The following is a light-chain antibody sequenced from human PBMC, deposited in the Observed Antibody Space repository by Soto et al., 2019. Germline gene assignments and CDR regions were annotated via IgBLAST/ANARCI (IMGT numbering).Light chain of an antibody. V-gene: IGLV2-14*03. CDR1: SSDVGAFNY. J-gene: IGLJ1*01. CDR3: NSYTSNNTYV. CDR2: DVS. Sequence: SALTQPASVSGSPGQAITISCSGTSSDVGAFNYVSWYQQHPGKAPKLMIHDVSNRPSGVSNRFSGSKSGNTASLTISGLRAEDEADYYCNSYTSNNTYVFGTGTKVTV.